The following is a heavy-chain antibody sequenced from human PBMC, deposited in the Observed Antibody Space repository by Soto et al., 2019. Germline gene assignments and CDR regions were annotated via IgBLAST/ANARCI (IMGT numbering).Heavy chain of an antibody. CDR3: ARDITMVRGVIMPTREGYYYGMDV. J-gene: IGHJ6*02. CDR2: IIPIFGTA. V-gene: IGHV1-69*13. D-gene: IGHD3-10*01. Sequence: SVKVSCKASGGTFSSYAISWVRQAPGQGLEWMGGIIPIFGTANYAQKFQARVTITADESTSTAYMELSSLRSEDTAVYYCARDITMVRGVIMPTREGYYYGMDVWGQGTTVTVSS. CDR1: GGTFSSYA.